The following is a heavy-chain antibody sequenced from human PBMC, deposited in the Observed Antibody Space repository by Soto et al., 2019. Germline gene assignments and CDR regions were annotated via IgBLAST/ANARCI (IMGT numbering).Heavy chain of an antibody. J-gene: IGHJ6*02. Sequence: QVQLVESGGGVVQPGRSLRLSCAASGFTFSSYAMHWVRQAPGKGLEWVAVISYDGSNKYYAAYVKGRFTISRDNSKNTLYLQMNSLRAEDTAVYYCAREPLITIFRVVKNYYYYYGIDVWGQGTTVTVSS. CDR2: ISYDGSNK. CDR1: GFTFSSYA. CDR3: AREPLITIFRVVKNYYYYYGIDV. V-gene: IGHV3-30-3*01. D-gene: IGHD3-3*01.